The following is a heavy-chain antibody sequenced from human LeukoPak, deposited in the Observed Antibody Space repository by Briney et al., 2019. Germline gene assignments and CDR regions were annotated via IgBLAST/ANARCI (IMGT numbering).Heavy chain of an antibody. CDR2: LFTDYSA. CDR1: GITVGSNF. Sequence: GGSLRLSCAASGITVGSNFMYWVRQAPGKGLQCVSVLFTDYSAYYADSVKGRFTISRDNSKNTLYLQMDSLRVEDTAVYYCVLDYSGSGSYYRDYWGQGTLVTVSS. J-gene: IGHJ4*02. V-gene: IGHV3-66*01. CDR3: VLDYSGSGSYYRDY. D-gene: IGHD3-10*01.